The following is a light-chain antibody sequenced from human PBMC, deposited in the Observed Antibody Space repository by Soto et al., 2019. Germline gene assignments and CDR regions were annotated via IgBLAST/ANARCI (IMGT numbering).Light chain of an antibody. Sequence: EIVLTQSPGTLSLSPGERATLSCRASQSVSSSSLAWYQQKPGQAPRLLIYGASSRATGIPDRFSGSGSGXXXXXXXXXXXXEDFAVFYCXXYGSSPYTFGQGTKLEIK. CDR3: XXYGSSPYT. J-gene: IGKJ2*01. CDR2: GAS. CDR1: QSVSSSS. V-gene: IGKV3-20*01.